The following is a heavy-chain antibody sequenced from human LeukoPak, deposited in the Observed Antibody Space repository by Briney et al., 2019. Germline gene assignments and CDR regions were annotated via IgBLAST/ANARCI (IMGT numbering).Heavy chain of an antibody. V-gene: IGHV3-33*06. CDR1: GFTLSNYG. Sequence: GGSLRLSCGASGFTLSNYGMHWVRQAPGKGLEWVAGIWFDGSKTYYADSVRGRFTISRDSSKNTLYLHMNSLRVEDTAVYFCAKDRSSGYDLDYWGQGTLVTVSS. CDR2: IWFDGSKT. D-gene: IGHD3-22*01. J-gene: IGHJ4*02. CDR3: AKDRSSGYDLDY.